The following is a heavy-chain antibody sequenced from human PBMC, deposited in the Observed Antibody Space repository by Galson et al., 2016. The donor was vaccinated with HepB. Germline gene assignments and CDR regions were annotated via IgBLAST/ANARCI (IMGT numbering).Heavy chain of an antibody. J-gene: IGHJ3*02. CDR1: EFTFSVYG. CDR2: ISFDGSNK. CDR3: ARGGLYGDSDAFDI. D-gene: IGHD4-17*01. Sequence: SLRLSCAASEFTFSVYGMAWVRQAPGKGLEWVAIISFDGSNKNSADSVRGRFTISRDNSKNTLYLQMNSLRADDTAVYYCARGGLYGDSDAFDIWGQGTMVTVSS. V-gene: IGHV3-30*03.